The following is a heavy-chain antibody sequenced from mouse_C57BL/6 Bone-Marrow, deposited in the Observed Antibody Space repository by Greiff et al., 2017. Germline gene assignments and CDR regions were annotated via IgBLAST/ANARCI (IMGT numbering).Heavy chain of an antibody. Sequence: DVHLVESGGGLVKPGGSLKLSCAASGFTFSSYAMSWVRQTPEKRLEWVATISDGGSYTYYPDNVKGRFTISRDNAKNNLYLQMSPLKSEDTAMYYWARERNYGSSPYYCDYWGQGTTLTVSA. J-gene: IGHJ2*01. CDR3: ARERNYGSSPYYCDY. CDR1: GFTFSSYA. CDR2: ISDGGSYT. D-gene: IGHD1-1*01. V-gene: IGHV5-4*01.